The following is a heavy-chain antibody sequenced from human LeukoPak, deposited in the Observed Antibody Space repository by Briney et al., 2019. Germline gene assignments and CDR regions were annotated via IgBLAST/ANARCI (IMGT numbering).Heavy chain of an antibody. CDR3: ARELVVVPAAIRAMWAFDI. D-gene: IGHD2-2*02. J-gene: IGHJ3*02. CDR2: IYTSGST. V-gene: IGHV4-4*07. CDR1: GGSISSYY. Sequence: PSETLSLTCTVSGGSISSYYWSWIRQPAGKGLEWIGRIYTSGSTNYNPSLKSRVTMSVDTSKNQFSLKLSSVTAADTAVYYCARELVVVPAAIRAMWAFDIWGQGTMVTVSS.